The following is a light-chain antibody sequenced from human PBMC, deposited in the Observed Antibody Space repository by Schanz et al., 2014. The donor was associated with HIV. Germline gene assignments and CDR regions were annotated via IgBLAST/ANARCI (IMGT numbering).Light chain of an antibody. Sequence: DIQMTQSPSSLSASVGDRVTITCRATQSISPWLAWYQQKPGKAPKLLINEASSLQSGVPSRFSGSGSGTHFTLTITGLQFEDFATYYCQQSYSATPYTFGQGTKLEIK. CDR2: EAS. J-gene: IGKJ2*01. CDR1: QSISPW. CDR3: QQSYSATPYT. V-gene: IGKV1-5*03.